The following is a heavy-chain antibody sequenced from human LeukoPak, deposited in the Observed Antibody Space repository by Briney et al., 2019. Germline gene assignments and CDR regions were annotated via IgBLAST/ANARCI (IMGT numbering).Heavy chain of an antibody. Sequence: SETLSLTCTVSGGSISSGDYYWSWIRQPPGKGLEWIGYIYYSGSTYYNPSLKSRVTISVDTSKNQFSLKLSSVTAADAAVYYCASETPVYYDFWSGYWTWGQGTLVTVSS. J-gene: IGHJ5*02. V-gene: IGHV4-30-4*01. CDR2: IYYSGST. D-gene: IGHD3-3*01. CDR1: GGSISSGDYY. CDR3: ASETPVYYDFWSGYWT.